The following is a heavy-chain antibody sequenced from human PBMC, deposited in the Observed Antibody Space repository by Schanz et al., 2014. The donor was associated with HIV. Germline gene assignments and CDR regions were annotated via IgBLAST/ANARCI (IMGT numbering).Heavy chain of an antibody. V-gene: IGHV1-69*01. CDR1: GGTSSIYA. CDR2: IIPLFGTS. D-gene: IGHD6-13*01. CDR3: ARDSPVAAGTLDY. J-gene: IGHJ4*02. Sequence: QVQLVPSGAEVKKPGSSVKVACKASGGTSSIYAISWVRQAPGQGLEWMGGIIPLFGTSNYAQKFQGRATITADESTSTAYMELSSLRSEDTAVYYCARDSPVAAGTLDYWGQGTLVTVSS.